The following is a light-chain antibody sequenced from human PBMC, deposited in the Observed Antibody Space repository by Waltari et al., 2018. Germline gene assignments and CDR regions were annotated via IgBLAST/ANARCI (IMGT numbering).Light chain of an antibody. V-gene: IGKV3D-15*01. CDR2: GVS. CDR3: QHYTNWPLT. J-gene: IGKJ4*01. Sequence: DIVMTQSPATLSVSPGERATLSCRASQSVRSNYLAWYQQKPGQAPRLLIYGVSTRATGIPDRFSGSGSGTDFTLTISSLQSEDFAVYYCQHYTNWPLTFGGGTKVEIK. CDR1: QSVRSN.